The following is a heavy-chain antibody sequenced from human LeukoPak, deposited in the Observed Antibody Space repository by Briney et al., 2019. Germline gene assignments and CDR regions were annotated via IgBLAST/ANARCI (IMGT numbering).Heavy chain of an antibody. CDR2: ISGSGDIT. CDR1: GFTVSSNY. J-gene: IGHJ4*02. D-gene: IGHD4-11*01. CDR3: AKGPTVTSGHFDY. Sequence: GGSLRLSCAASGFTVSSNYMSWVRQAPGKGLEWVASISGSGDITYYADSVRGRFTVSRDKSINTLYLHMNSLRAEDTAVYYCAKGPTVTSGHFDYWGQGTLVTVSS. V-gene: IGHV3-23*01.